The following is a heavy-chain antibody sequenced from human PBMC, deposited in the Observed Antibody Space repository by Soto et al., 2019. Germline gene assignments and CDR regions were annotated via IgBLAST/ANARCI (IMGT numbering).Heavy chain of an antibody. CDR1: GFTFSSYS. D-gene: IGHD3-3*01. Sequence: GGSLRLSCAASGFTFSSYSMNWVRQAPGKGLEWVSYISSSSSTIYYADSVKGRFTISRDNAKNSLYLQMNSLRADDTAVYYCARDFAYYDFWSGYYTSGPFDYWGQGTLVTVSS. J-gene: IGHJ4*02. CDR2: ISSSSSTI. V-gene: IGHV3-48*01. CDR3: ARDFAYYDFWSGYYTSGPFDY.